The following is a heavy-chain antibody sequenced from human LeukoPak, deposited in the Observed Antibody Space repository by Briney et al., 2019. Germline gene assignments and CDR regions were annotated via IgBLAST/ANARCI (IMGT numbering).Heavy chain of an antibody. CDR3: ARVSGGYSYGYDAFDI. Sequence: GESLKISCKGSGHSFTSYWIGWVRQMPGKGLEWMGIIYPGDSDTRYSPSFQGQVTISADKSISTAYLQWSSLKASDTAMYYCARVSGGYSYGYDAFDIWGQGTMVTVSS. CDR2: IYPGDSDT. J-gene: IGHJ3*02. V-gene: IGHV5-51*01. CDR1: GHSFTSYW. D-gene: IGHD5-18*01.